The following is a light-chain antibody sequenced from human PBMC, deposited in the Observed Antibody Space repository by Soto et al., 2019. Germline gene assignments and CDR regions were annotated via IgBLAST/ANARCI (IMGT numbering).Light chain of an antibody. CDR1: QSVSSN. Sequence: EIVMTQSPATLSVSPGERATLSCRASQSVSSNLAWYQQKPGQAPRLLIYGASTRATGIPARFSGSGSGTEFTLTISSLQSEDFAVYYCQPYNKWWTFGQGTKVEIK. V-gene: IGKV3-15*01. CDR3: QPYNKWWT. J-gene: IGKJ1*01. CDR2: GAS.